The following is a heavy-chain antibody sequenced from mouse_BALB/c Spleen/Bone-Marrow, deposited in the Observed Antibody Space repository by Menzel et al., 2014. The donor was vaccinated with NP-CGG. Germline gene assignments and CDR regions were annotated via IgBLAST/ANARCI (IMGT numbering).Heavy chain of an antibody. J-gene: IGHJ2*01. CDR3: SSYVYGYYFDY. CDR2: IDPANGNT. D-gene: IGHD2-2*01. CDR1: GFNIKDTY. Sequence: VQLKQSGAELVKPGASVKLSCTASGFNIKDTYMHWVKQRPEQGLEWIGRIDPANGNTKYDPKFQGKASITADHSSNTAYLQLSSLTSEDTAVYYCSSYVYGYYFDYWGQGTTLTVSS. V-gene: IGHV14-3*02.